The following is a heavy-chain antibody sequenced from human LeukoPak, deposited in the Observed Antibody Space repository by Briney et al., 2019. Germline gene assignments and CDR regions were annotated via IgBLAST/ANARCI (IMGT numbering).Heavy chain of an antibody. Sequence: SVKVSCKASGGTFSSYAISWVRQAPGQGLEWMGGIIPIFGTANYAQKFQGRVTITADESTSTAYMELSSLRSEDTAVYYCARTYYGDNWFDPWGQGTLVTVSS. CDR2: IIPIFGTA. D-gene: IGHD3-10*01. CDR1: GGTFSSYA. J-gene: IGHJ5*02. CDR3: ARTYYGDNWFDP. V-gene: IGHV1-69*13.